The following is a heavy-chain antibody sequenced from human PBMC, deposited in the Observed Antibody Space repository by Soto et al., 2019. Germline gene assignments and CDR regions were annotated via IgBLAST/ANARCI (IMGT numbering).Heavy chain of an antibody. V-gene: IGHV3-64D*06. J-gene: IGHJ4*02. CDR3: VKDRYCSSTSCYSPFDY. Sequence: GSLRLSCSASGFTFSSYAMHWVRQAPGKGLEYVSAISSNGGNTYYADSVKGRFTISRDNSKNTLYLQMSSLRAEDTAVYYCVKDRYCSSTSCYSPFDYWGQGTLVTVSS. CDR1: GFTFSSYA. CDR2: ISSNGGNT. D-gene: IGHD2-2*01.